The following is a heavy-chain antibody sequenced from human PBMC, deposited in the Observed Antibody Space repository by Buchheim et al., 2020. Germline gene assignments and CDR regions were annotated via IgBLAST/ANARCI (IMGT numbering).Heavy chain of an antibody. J-gene: IGHJ4*02. D-gene: IGHD3-22*01. V-gene: IGHV3-66*01. CDR3: ARAEDYYDSSDFDY. CDR1: GFTVSSNY. CDR2: IYSGGST. Sequence: EVQLVESGGGLVQPGGSLRLSCAASGFTVSSNYMSWVRQAPGKGLEWVSVIYSGGSTYYADSVKGRFTISRDNSKNTLYLQMNSLRAEDTAVYYCARAEDYYDSSDFDYWGQGTL.